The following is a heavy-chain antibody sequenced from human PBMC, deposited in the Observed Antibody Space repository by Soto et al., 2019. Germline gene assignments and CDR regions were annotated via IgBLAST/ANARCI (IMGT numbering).Heavy chain of an antibody. D-gene: IGHD3-10*01. CDR2: SKNKADSYTT. Sequence: EVQLVESGGGLVQPGGSLRLSCAASGFTFSDHYMDWVRQAPGKGLEWVGRSKNKADSYTTEYAASVKGRFTISRDGSMNSLFLQMNSLKTAATAVYYCTVWGSGNDFGAAWGQGILVTVSS. J-gene: IGHJ4*02. V-gene: IGHV3-72*01. CDR3: TVWGSGNDFGAA. CDR1: GFTFSDHY.